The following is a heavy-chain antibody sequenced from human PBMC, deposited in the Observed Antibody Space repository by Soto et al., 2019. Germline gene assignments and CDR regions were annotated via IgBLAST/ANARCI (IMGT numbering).Heavy chain of an antibody. CDR3: ARDLRHIVVVPAAAGY. V-gene: IGHV3-11*01. J-gene: IGHJ4*02. Sequence: PGGSLRLSCAASGFTFSDYYMSWIRQAPGKGLEWVSYISSSGSTIYYADSVKGRFTISRDNAKNSLYLQMNSLRAEDTAVYYCARDLRHIVVVPAAAGYWAQGPLVSVSS. CDR1: GFTFSDYY. CDR2: ISSSGSTI. D-gene: IGHD2-2*01.